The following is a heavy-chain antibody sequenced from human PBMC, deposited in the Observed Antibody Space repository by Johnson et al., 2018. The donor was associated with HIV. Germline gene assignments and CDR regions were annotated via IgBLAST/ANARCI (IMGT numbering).Heavy chain of an antibody. D-gene: IGHD3-3*01. CDR1: GFTFSDYY. CDR3: TRGRRGSGYYTVTFDI. J-gene: IGHJ3*02. V-gene: IGHV3-11*01. Sequence: QVQLVESGGGVVQPGRSLRLSCAASGFTFSDYYMSWIRQAPGKGLEWVSAINGSGGSTDYADSVKGRFTISRDNAKNSLYLQMNSLRAEDTALYYCTRGRRGSGYYTVTFDIWGQGTMVTVSS. CDR2: INGSGGST.